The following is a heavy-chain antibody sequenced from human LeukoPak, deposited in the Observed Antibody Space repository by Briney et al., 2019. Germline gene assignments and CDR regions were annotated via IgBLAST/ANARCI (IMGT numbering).Heavy chain of an antibody. V-gene: IGHV4-31*03. D-gene: IGHD3-9*01. CDR3: ARYDILTDYNWFDP. CDR1: GGSISRGGYY. CDR2: IYYSGST. J-gene: IGHJ5*02. Sequence: SETLSLTCTVSGGSISRGGYYWSWIRQHPGKGLEWIGYIYYSGSTYYNPSLKSRVTISVDTSKNQFSLKLSSVTAADTAVYYCARYDILTDYNWFDPWGQGTLVTVSS.